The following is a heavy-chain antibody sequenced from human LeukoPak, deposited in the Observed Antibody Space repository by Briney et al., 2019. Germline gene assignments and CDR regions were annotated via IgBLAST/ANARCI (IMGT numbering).Heavy chain of an antibody. D-gene: IGHD5-24*01. CDR3: ARVDGYYHYYMDV. Sequence: VGSLRLSCAASGFTVSSNYMSWVRQAPGKGLEWVSVIYSGGSTYYADSVKGRFTISRDNSKNTLYLQMNSLRAEDTAVYYCARVDGYYHYYMDVWGKGTTVTVSS. V-gene: IGHV3-53*01. J-gene: IGHJ6*03. CDR2: IYSGGST. CDR1: GFTVSSNY.